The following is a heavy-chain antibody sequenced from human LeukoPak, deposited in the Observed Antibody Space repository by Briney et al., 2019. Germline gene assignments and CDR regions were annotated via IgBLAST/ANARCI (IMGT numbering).Heavy chain of an antibody. CDR3: ARDRVITFGGVIDPFDY. J-gene: IGHJ4*02. V-gene: IGHV3-21*01. D-gene: IGHD3-16*02. CDR2: ISSSSSYI. CDR1: GFTFSSYS. Sequence: PGGSLRLSCAASGFTFSSYSMNWVRQAPGKGLEWVSSISSSSSYIYYADSVKGRFTISRDNAKNSLYLQMNSLRAEDTAVYYCARDRVITFGGVIDPFDYWGQGTLVTVSS.